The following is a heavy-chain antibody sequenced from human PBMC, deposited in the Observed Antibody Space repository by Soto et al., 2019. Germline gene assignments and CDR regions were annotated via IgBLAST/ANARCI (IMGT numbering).Heavy chain of an antibody. J-gene: IGHJ4*02. D-gene: IGHD3-22*01. CDR2: INHGGTT. CDR3: ARGHDSSGYYFVY. CDR1: GGSFSGYY. V-gene: IGHV4-34*01. Sequence: ASETLSLTCAVYGGSFSGYYWSWVRQPPGKGLEWIGEINHGGTTNYNPSLKSRVTISIDTSKNHFSLKLSSVTAADTAVYYCARGHDSSGYYFVYWGQGTLVTVSS.